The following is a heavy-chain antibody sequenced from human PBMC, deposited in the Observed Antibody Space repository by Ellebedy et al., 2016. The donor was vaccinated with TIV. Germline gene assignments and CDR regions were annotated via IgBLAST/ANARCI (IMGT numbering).Heavy chain of an antibody. J-gene: IGHJ6*02. CDR1: GFTFSSYW. CDR2: INSDGSST. CDR3: ASLPVVTAGYHGMDV. V-gene: IGHV3-74*01. D-gene: IGHD2-21*02. Sequence: GESLKISCAASGFTFSSYWMHWVRQAPGKGLVWVSRINSDGSSTSYADSVKGRFTISRDNAKNTLYLQMNSLRAEYTAVYYCASLPVVTAGYHGMDVWGQGTTVTVSS.